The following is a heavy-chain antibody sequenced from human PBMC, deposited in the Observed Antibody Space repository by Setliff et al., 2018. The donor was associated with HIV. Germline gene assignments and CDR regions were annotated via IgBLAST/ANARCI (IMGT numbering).Heavy chain of an antibody. Sequence: ASVKVSCKASGYTFTNYYIHWVRQAPGQGLEWMGIINPSGGSTTYAQKFQGRVTMTRDASTSTVYMELSSRRSEDTAVYYCARDAFDYTAYYYSYMDVWGKGTTVTVSS. J-gene: IGHJ6*03. V-gene: IGHV1-46*01. CDR2: INPSGGST. D-gene: IGHD4-4*01. CDR3: ARDAFDYTAYYYSYMDV. CDR1: GYTFTNYY.